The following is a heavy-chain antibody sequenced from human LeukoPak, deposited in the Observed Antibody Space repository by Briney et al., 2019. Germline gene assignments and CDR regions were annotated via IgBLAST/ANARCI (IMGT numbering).Heavy chain of an antibody. D-gene: IGHD3-10*02. CDR3: TELGITMIGGV. CDR1: GFTFSSYG. CDR2: ISGSGGRT. J-gene: IGHJ6*04. Sequence: GGSLRLSCGASGFTFSSYGMSWVRQAPGKGLEWVSAISGSGGRTYYADSVKGRFTISRDNSKNMLYLQMNSLRAEDTAVYYCTELGITMIGGVWGKGTTVTISS. V-gene: IGHV3-23*01.